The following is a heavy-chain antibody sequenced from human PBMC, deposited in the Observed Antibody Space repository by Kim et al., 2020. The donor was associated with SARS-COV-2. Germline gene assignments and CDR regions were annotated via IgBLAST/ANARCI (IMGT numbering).Heavy chain of an antibody. CDR3: VSTASYGDLDY. D-gene: IGHD4-17*01. V-gene: IGHV4-39*01. CDR2: IYYSGST. J-gene: IGHJ4*02. CDR1: GGSISSSSYY. Sequence: SETLSLTCTVSGGSISSSSYYWGWIRQPPGKGLEWIGSIYYSGSTYYNPSLKSRVTISVDTSKNQFSLKLSSVTAADTAVYYCVSTASYGDLDYWGQGTLVTVSS.